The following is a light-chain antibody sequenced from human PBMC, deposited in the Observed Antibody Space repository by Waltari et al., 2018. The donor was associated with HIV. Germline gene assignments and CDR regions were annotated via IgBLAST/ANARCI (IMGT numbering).Light chain of an antibody. CDR3: QSYDRSLSNWV. CDR1: SSNTGAGYD. V-gene: IGLV1-40*01. CDR2: GNS. Sequence: QSVLPQPPSVSGAPGQRVPIPRPGSSSNTGAGYDLHRSQQLPGTAPKLLIYGNSNRPSGVPDRFSGSKSGTSASLAISGLQPDDETDYYCQSYDRSLSNWVFGGGTKLTVL. J-gene: IGLJ3*02.